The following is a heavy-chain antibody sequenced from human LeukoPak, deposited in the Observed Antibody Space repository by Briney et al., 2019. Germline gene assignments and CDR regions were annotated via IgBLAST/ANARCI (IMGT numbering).Heavy chain of an antibody. Sequence: SETLSLTCAVYGGSFSGYYWSWIRQPPGKGLEWIGEINHSGSTNYKPSLTSRVTISVDTSKNQFSLKLSSVTAADTAVYYCTSLVATIGAFDIWGQGTMVTVSS. J-gene: IGHJ3*02. CDR2: INHSGST. D-gene: IGHD5-12*01. V-gene: IGHV4-34*01. CDR1: GGSFSGYY. CDR3: TSLVATIGAFDI.